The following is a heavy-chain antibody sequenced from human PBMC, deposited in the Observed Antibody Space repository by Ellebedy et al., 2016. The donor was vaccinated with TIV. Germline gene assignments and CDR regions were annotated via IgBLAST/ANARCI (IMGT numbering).Heavy chain of an antibody. CDR1: GFSFSTFG. D-gene: IGHD1-14*01. J-gene: IGHJ3*02. CDR3: AKSTVINPEGDAYDI. CDR2: IDNSGSYV. Sequence: PGGSLRLSCAASGFSFSTFGMNWVRQASGKGLEWVSSIDNSGSYVYYADSVMGRFTISRDNGKNSLYLHMNSLRAEDKAVYYCAKSTVINPEGDAYDIWGQGTKVTVSS. V-gene: IGHV3-21*06.